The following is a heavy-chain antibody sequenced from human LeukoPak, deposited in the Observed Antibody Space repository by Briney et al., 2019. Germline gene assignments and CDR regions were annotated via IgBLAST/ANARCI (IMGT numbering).Heavy chain of an antibody. CDR1: GLTFSTYA. Sequence: PGRSLRLSCAASGLTFSTYAMGWVRQAPGKGLEWVSAISGSGGTTYYADSVKGRFTISRDNSKNTLYLQVNSLRAEDTAIYYCAKRYCTGASCSFFDIWGQGTMVTVSS. CDR2: ISGSGGTT. J-gene: IGHJ3*02. CDR3: AKRYCTGASCSFFDI. V-gene: IGHV3-23*01. D-gene: IGHD2-15*01.